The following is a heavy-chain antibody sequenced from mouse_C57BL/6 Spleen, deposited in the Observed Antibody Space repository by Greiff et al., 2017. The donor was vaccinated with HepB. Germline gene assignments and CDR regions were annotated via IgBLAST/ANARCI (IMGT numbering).Heavy chain of an antibody. D-gene: IGHD1-1*01. CDR1: GYTFTSYW. CDR3: ARTTRRYFDV. J-gene: IGHJ1*03. CDR2: IDPSDSYT. V-gene: IGHV1-69*01. Sequence: VQLQQPGAELVMPGASVKLSCKASGYTFTSYWMHWVKQRPGQGLEWIGEIDPSDSYTNYNQKFKGKSTLTVDKSSSTAYMQLSSLTSEDSAVYYCARTTRRYFDVWGTGTTVTVSS.